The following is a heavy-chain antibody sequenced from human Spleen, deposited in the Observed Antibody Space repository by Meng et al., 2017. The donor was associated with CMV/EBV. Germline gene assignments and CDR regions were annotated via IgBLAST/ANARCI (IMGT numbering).Heavy chain of an antibody. Sequence: GESLKISCAASGFTFSSYSMNWVRQAPGKGLEWVSSISSSNSYIYYADSVKGRFTISRDNAKNSLYLQMNSLRAEDTAVYYCARDLDYWGQGTLVTVSS. J-gene: IGHJ4*02. CDR3: ARDLDY. CDR2: ISSSNSYI. CDR1: GFTFSSYS. V-gene: IGHV3-21*01.